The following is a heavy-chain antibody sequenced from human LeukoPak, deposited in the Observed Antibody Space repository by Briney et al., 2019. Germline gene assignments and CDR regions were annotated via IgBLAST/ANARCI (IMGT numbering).Heavy chain of an antibody. CDR1: GGSISSSSYY. CDR2: IYYSGST. V-gene: IGHV4-39*01. J-gene: IGHJ5*02. CDR3: ARNKYYYGSRNYGVPNWFGP. Sequence: SETLSLTCTVSGGSISSSSYYRGWIRQPPGKGLEWIGSIYYSGSTYYNPSLKSRVTISVDTSKNQFSLKLSSVTAADTAVYYCARNKYYYGSRNYGVPNWFGPWGQGTLVTVSS. D-gene: IGHD3-10*01.